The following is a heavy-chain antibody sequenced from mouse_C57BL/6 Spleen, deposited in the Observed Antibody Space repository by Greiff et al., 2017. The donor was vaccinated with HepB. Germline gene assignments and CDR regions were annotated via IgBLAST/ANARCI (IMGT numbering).Heavy chain of an antibody. CDR3: ARSQTAQATGFAY. V-gene: IGHV1-18*01. D-gene: IGHD3-2*02. CDR1: GYTFTDYN. Sequence: LVKPGASVKIPCKASGYTFTDYNMDWVKQSHGKSLEWIGDINPNNGGTIYNQKFKGKATLTVDKSSSTAYMELRSLTSEDTAVYYCARSQTAQATGFAYWGQGTLVTVSA. J-gene: IGHJ3*01. CDR2: INPNNGGT.